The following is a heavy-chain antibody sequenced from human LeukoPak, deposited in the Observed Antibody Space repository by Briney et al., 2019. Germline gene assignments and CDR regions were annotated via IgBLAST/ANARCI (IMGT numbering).Heavy chain of an antibody. CDR1: GESFSGYY. Sequence: SETLSLTCAVYGESFSGYYWSWIRQPPGKGLEWIGEINHSGSTNYNPSLKSRVTISVDTSKNQFSLKLSSVTAADTAVYYCARVPSDYCSGGSCCSEDAFDIWGQGTMVTVSS. J-gene: IGHJ3*02. CDR2: INHSGST. D-gene: IGHD2-15*01. V-gene: IGHV4-34*01. CDR3: ARVPSDYCSGGSCCSEDAFDI.